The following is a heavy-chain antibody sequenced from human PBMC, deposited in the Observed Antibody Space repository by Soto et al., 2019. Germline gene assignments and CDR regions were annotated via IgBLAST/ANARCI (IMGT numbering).Heavy chain of an antibody. D-gene: IGHD3-3*01. CDR1: GFTFSSYG. V-gene: IGHV3-33*01. Sequence: GGPLRLSCAASGFTFSSYGMHWVRQAPGKALEWVAAIWYDGSNKYYADSVKGRFTISRDNSRNTLYLQMNSLRAEDTAVYYCARVGYYDFWSGYSPAYYGMDVWGQGTTVTVSS. J-gene: IGHJ6*02. CDR2: IWYDGSNK. CDR3: ARVGYYDFWSGYSPAYYGMDV.